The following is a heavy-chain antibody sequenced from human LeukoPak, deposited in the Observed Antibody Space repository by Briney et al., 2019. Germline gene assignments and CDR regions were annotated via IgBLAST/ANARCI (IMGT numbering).Heavy chain of an antibody. V-gene: IGHV1-18*01. CDR2: ISVYNGNT. CDR3: ARDVLYYSDSSGYFAFDY. J-gene: IGHJ4*02. Sequence: ASVKVSCKASGSIFTSYGISWVRLAPGQGLEWLGWISVYNGNTNYAQKVQGRVTMTTDTSTSTAYMELRSLRSDDTAVYYCARDVLYYSDSSGYFAFDYWGQGTLVTVSS. D-gene: IGHD3-22*01. CDR1: GSIFTSYG.